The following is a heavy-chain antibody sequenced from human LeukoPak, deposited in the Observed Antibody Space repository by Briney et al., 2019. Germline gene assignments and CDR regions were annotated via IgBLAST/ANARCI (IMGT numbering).Heavy chain of an antibody. V-gene: IGHV4-4*02. CDR1: GGSISSSNW. CDR3: ARVPSLSGYWFGP. D-gene: IGHD2/OR15-2a*01. J-gene: IGHJ5*02. Sequence: SSETLSLTCAVSGGSISSSNWWSWVRQPSGKGLEWIGEIYHSGSTNYNPSLKSRVTISVDKSKNQFSLKLSSVTAADTAVYYCARVPSLSGYWFGPWGQGTLVTVSS. CDR2: IYHSGST.